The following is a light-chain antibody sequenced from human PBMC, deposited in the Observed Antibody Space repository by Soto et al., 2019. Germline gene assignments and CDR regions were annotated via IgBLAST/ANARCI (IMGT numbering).Light chain of an antibody. Sequence: QSVLTQPASVSASPGQSITISCTGTSSDVGGYTFVSWYQQHPGKAPKLMIYDVSNRPSGISNRFSGSKSGNTASLTISGLQAEDEADYYCSSYTSRSTYFFGTGTKVTVL. CDR1: SSDVGGYTF. V-gene: IGLV2-14*01. CDR2: DVS. CDR3: SSYTSRSTYF. J-gene: IGLJ1*01.